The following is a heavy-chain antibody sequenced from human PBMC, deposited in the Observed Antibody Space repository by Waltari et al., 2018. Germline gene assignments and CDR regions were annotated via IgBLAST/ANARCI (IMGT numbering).Heavy chain of an antibody. J-gene: IGHJ3*02. CDR3: AREVKGAFDI. CDR1: GFTFSTFW. CDR2: RKQDGSEK. D-gene: IGHD2-21*01. Sequence: EVQLVESGGGLVQPGGSLRLSCAASGFTFSTFWMSRVRQAPGKGLEWVANRKQDGSEKYYVDSVKGRFTISRDNAKNSLYLQMNSRRAEDTAVYYCAREVKGAFDIWGQGTMVTVSS. V-gene: IGHV3-7*01.